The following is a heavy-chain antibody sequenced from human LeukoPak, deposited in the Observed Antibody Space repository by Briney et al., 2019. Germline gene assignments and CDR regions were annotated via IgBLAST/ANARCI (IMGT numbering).Heavy chain of an antibody. D-gene: IGHD5-24*01. CDR1: GFTVSSNY. J-gene: IGHJ4*02. V-gene: IGHV3-66*04. CDR2: IYSGGST. Sequence: PGGSLRLSCAASGFTVSSNYMSWVRQAPGKGLEWVSVIYSGGSTYYADSVKGRFTISRDNAKNSLYLQMNSLRAEDTAVYYCARRSRDGYRYSDYWGQGTLVTVSS. CDR3: ARRSRDGYRYSDY.